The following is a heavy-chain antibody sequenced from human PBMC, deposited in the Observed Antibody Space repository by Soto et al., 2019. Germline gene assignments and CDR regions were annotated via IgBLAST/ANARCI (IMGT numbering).Heavy chain of an antibody. CDR3: ASIKPMTKDIYYYYGMDV. CDR2: IDPSDSYT. Sequence: GESLKISCKGSGYSFTSYWISWVRQMPGKGLEWMGRIDPSDSYTNYSPSFQGHVTISADKSISTAYLQWSSLKASDTAMYYCASIKPMTKDIYYYYGMDVWGQGTTVTV. V-gene: IGHV5-10-1*01. D-gene: IGHD4-17*01. CDR1: GYSFTSYW. J-gene: IGHJ6*02.